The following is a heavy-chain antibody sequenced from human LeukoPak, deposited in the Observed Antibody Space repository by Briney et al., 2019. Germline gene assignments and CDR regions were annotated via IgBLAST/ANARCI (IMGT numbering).Heavy chain of an antibody. V-gene: IGHV4-4*02. CDR2: IYHSGST. J-gene: IGHJ5*02. CDR3: ARVLSGSGSYYNIDWFDP. D-gene: IGHD3-10*01. CDR1: GGSISSSNW. Sequence: PSGTLSLTCAVSGGSISSSNWWSWVRQPPGKGLEWIGVIYHSGSTNYNPSLKSRVTISVDKSKNQFSLKLSSVTAADTAVYYCARVLSGSGSYYNIDWFDPWGQGTLVTVSS.